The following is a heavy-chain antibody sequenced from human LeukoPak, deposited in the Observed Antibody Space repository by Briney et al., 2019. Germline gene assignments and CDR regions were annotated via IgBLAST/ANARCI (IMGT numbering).Heavy chain of an antibody. Sequence: SETLSLTCTVSGGSISTHYWTWVRQPPGKGLEWIGYVLYSGSTGYNPSPKSRVTISIDTSKNQFSLSLSSVSAADTAVYYCARDVSRGVDSWGQGTLVTVSS. V-gene: IGHV4-59*11. CDR1: GGSISTHY. CDR2: VLYSGST. D-gene: IGHD3-10*01. J-gene: IGHJ5*01. CDR3: ARDVSRGVDS.